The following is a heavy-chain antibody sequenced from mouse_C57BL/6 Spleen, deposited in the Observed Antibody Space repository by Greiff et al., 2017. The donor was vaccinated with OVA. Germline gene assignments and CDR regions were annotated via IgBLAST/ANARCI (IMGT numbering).Heavy chain of an antibody. CDR1: GYTFTSYW. V-gene: IGHV1-64*01. CDR2: IHPNSGST. J-gene: IGHJ4*01. Sequence: QVQLQQPGAELVKPGASVKLSCKASGYTFTSYWMHWVKQRPGQGLEWIGMIHPNSGSTNYNEKFKGKATLTVDKSSSTAYMQLSSLTSEDSAVYYCARFFYYDYDVDAMDYWGQGTSVTVSS. D-gene: IGHD2-4*01. CDR3: ARFFYYDYDVDAMDY.